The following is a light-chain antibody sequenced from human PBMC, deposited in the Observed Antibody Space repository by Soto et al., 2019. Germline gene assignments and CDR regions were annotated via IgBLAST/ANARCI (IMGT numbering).Light chain of an antibody. CDR1: QNIGTS. Sequence: DIQMTQSPSSLSMSVGDRVTITCRASQNIGTSLNWYQMKLGRAPKLLIYSASTLQSGAPSRFSGGGSGTDFTLTINSLQPEDFATYSCQQSYNAPYTFGQGTMLEIK. CDR3: QQSYNAPYT. J-gene: IGKJ2*01. CDR2: SAS. V-gene: IGKV1-39*01.